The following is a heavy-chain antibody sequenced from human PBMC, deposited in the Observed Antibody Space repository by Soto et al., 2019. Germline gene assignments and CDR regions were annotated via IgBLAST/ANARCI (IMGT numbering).Heavy chain of an antibody. D-gene: IGHD2-15*01. CDR2: IVVASGQT. Sequence: SVKVSCKASGAGFISSGIQWVRQAHGQRLEWIGWIVVASGQTNYAQNFRGRVAITRDTSTATAYIELTGLTSEDTAVYFCSADRPDIGVGWWVWGQGTTVTVSS. V-gene: IGHV1-58*02. CDR1: GAGFISSG. CDR3: SADRPDIGVGWWV. J-gene: IGHJ6*02.